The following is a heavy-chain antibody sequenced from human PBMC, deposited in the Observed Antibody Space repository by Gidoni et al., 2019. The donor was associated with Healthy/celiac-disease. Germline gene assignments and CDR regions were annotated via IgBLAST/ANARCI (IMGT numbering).Heavy chain of an antibody. Sequence: QITLKESGPTLVKPTQTLTLTCTFSGFPLSTSGVGVGWIRQPPGKALEWLALIYWNDDKRYSPSLKSRLTITKDTSKNQVVLTMTNMDPVDTATYYCAHRRGGIAARDYFDYWGQGTLVTVSS. CDR1: GFPLSTSGVG. CDR3: AHRRGGIAARDYFDY. CDR2: IYWNDDK. J-gene: IGHJ4*02. V-gene: IGHV2-5*01. D-gene: IGHD6-6*01.